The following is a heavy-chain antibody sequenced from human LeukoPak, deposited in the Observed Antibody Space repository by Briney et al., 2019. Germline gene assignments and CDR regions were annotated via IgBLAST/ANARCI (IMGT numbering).Heavy chain of an antibody. J-gene: IGHJ4*02. D-gene: IGHD5-24*01. V-gene: IGHV4-59*01. Sequence: SETLSLTCTVSGGSISSYYWSWIRQSPEEGLEWIGYIYYRGSTKYNPSLKSRVTISVDTSRNQFSLKLSSVTAADTAVYYCVRTRGDGSGDYWGQGTLVTVSS. CDR2: IYYRGST. CDR1: GGSISSYY. CDR3: VRTRGDGSGDY.